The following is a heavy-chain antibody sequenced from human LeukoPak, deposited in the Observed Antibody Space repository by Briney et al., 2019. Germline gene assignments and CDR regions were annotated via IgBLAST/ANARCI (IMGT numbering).Heavy chain of an antibody. Sequence: SETLSLTCAAYGGSISGYYWSWIRQPPGKGLEWIGEINHGGSTNYNPSLKSRVTISVDTSKNQFSLNLSSVTAADTAVYYCARDRDWNYGFDYWGQGTLVTVSS. D-gene: IGHD1-7*01. CDR1: GGSISGYY. J-gene: IGHJ4*02. CDR2: INHGGST. V-gene: IGHV4-34*01. CDR3: ARDRDWNYGFDY.